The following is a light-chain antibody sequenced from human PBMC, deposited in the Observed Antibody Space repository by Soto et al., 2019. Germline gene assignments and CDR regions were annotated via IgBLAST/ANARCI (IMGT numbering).Light chain of an antibody. J-gene: IGLJ1*01. Sequence: QSALTQPASVSGSPGQSITISFTGTSSDVGGYNYVSWYQQHPGKAPQVMIYEVSKRPSGVSNRFSGSKSGNTASLTISGLQAEDEADYYCCSYTNTNTLVFGTGTKLTVL. CDR1: SSDVGGYNY. CDR2: EVS. CDR3: CSYTNTNTLV. V-gene: IGLV2-14*01.